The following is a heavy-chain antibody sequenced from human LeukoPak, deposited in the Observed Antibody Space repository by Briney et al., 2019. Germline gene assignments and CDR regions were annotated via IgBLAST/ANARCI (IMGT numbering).Heavy chain of an antibody. Sequence: GESLKISCKGSGYIFTSYWIGWVRQMPGKGLEWMGIIYPLDSDTRYSPSFQGQVTISADKSISTAYLQWSSLKASGTAMYYCARLLYYYGSGSPLGWFDPWGQGTLVTVSS. D-gene: IGHD3-10*01. V-gene: IGHV5-51*01. CDR2: IYPLDSDT. CDR1: GYIFTSYW. J-gene: IGHJ5*02. CDR3: ARLLYYYGSGSPLGWFDP.